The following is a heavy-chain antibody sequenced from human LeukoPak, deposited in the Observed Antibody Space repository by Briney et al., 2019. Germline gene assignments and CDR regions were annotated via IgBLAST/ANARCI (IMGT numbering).Heavy chain of an antibody. CDR1: GGSISSYY. CDR3: ARGCMVRGVKTPKPFDY. J-gene: IGHJ4*02. D-gene: IGHD3-10*01. CDR2: INHSGST. V-gene: IGHV4-34*01. Sequence: SETLSLTCTVSGGSISSYYWSWIRQPPGKGLEWIGEINHSGSTNYNPSLKSRVTISVDTSKNQFSLKLSSVTAADTAVYYCARGCMVRGVKTPKPFDYWGQGTLVTVSS.